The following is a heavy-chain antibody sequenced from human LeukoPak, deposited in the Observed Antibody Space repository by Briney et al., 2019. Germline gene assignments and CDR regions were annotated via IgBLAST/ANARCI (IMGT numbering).Heavy chain of an antibody. CDR1: GFTFSSYW. CDR2: INSDGSST. CDR3: ARDWPVWSGYDLGRDY. V-gene: IGHV3-74*01. J-gene: IGHJ4*02. D-gene: IGHD5-12*01. Sequence: GGSLRLSCAASGFTFSSYWMHWVRQAPGKGLVWVSRINSDGSSTSYADSVKGRFTISRDNAKNSLYLQMNSLRAEDTAVYYCARDWPVWSGYDLGRDYWGQGTLVTVSS.